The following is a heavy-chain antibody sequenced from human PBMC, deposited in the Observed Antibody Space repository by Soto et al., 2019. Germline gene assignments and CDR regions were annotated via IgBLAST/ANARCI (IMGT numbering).Heavy chain of an antibody. D-gene: IGHD3-16*01. Sequence: ASVKVSCKASGYTFTSYDINWVRQATGQGLERMGWMNPNSGNTGYAQKFQGRVTMTRNTSISTAYMELSSLRSEDTAVYYCARLRSIWGSYAFDIWGQGTMVTVSS. CDR2: MNPNSGNT. V-gene: IGHV1-8*01. CDR1: GYTFTSYD. CDR3: ARLRSIWGSYAFDI. J-gene: IGHJ3*02.